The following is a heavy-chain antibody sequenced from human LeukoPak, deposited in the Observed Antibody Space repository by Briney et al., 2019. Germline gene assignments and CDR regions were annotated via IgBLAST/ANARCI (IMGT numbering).Heavy chain of an antibody. Sequence: RGESLKISCKGSGYSFTSYWIAWVRQMPGKGLEWMGIIYPGDSDTRYSPSFQGQVTISADKSISTAYLQWSSLKASDNAIYYCEIRASSEEYFQHWGQGTLVTVSS. D-gene: IGHD6-13*01. CDR1: GYSFTSYW. CDR3: EIRASSEEYFQH. J-gene: IGHJ1*01. V-gene: IGHV5-51*01. CDR2: IYPGDSDT.